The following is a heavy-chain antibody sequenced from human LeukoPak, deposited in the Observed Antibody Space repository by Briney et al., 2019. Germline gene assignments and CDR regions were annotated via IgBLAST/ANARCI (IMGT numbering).Heavy chain of an antibody. J-gene: IGHJ4*02. CDR3: AKGYCSSTSCSIDY. D-gene: IGHD2-2*01. Sequence: PGGSLRLSCAASGFTFSSYAMNWVRQAAGKGLEWVSAISGSGGSTYYADSVKGRFTISRDNSKTTLYLQMNSLRAEDTAVYYCAKGYCSSTSCSIDYWGQGTLVTVSS. V-gene: IGHV3-23*01. CDR2: ISGSGGST. CDR1: GFTFSSYA.